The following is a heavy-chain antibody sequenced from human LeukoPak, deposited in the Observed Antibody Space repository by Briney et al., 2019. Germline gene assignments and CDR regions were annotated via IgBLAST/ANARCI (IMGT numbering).Heavy chain of an antibody. CDR1: GGTFSSYA. V-gene: IGHV1-46*01. J-gene: IGHJ4*02. Sequence: ASVKVSCKASGGTFSSYAISWVRQAPGQGLEWMGIINPSSGSTNYAQKFQGRVTMTRDTSTSTVYMELSSLRSEDTAVYYCARDEYDGDYWGQGTLVTVSS. D-gene: IGHD3-3*01. CDR3: ARDEYDGDY. CDR2: INPSSGST.